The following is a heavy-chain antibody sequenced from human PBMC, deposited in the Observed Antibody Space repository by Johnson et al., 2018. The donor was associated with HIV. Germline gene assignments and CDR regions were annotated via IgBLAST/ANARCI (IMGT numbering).Heavy chain of an antibody. Sequence: QVQLLESGGGLVQPGGSLRLSCAASGFTVSSNYMSWVRQAPGKGLAWVSSISSSGSTIYYADSVKGRFTISRDNAKNSLYLQMNSLRAEDTAVYYSARDRVGATAFDIWGQGTMVTVSS. CDR3: ARDRVGATAFDI. V-gene: IGHV3-11*04. CDR1: GFTVSSNY. CDR2: ISSSGSTI. D-gene: IGHD1-26*01. J-gene: IGHJ3*02.